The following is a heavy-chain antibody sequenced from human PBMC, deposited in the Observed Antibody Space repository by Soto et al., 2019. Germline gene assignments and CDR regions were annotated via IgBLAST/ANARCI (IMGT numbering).Heavy chain of an antibody. CDR2: IIPIFGTA. CDR3: ARDHRWGAAPRT. D-gene: IGHD3-16*01. CDR1: GGTFSSYA. V-gene: IGHV1-69*13. Sequence: SVKVSCKASGGTFSSYAISWVRQAPGQGLEWMGGIIPIFGTANYAQKFQGRVTITADESTSTAYMELSSLRSEDTAVYYCARDHRWGAAPRTWGQGTLVTVSS. J-gene: IGHJ5*02.